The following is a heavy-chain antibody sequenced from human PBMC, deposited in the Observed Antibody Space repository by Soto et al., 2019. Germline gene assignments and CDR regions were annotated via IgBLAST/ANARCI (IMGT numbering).Heavy chain of an antibody. CDR2: MYHSGTT. V-gene: IGHV4-59*01. CDR3: ARGRYYFDY. CDR1: GGSISDYY. Sequence: PSETLSLTCTVSGGSISDYYWSWIRQPPGKGLEWIGYMYHSGTTNYNPSLKSRVTTSIDTSKNQFSLRLSSVTAADTAVYYCARGRYYFDYWGQGALVTVS. J-gene: IGHJ4*02.